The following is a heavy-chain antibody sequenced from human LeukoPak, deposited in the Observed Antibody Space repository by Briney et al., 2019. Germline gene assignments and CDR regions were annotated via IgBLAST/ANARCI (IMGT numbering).Heavy chain of an antibody. CDR2: ISYDGSNK. Sequence: GGSLRLSCAASGFTFSSYAMHWVSQAPGKGLEWVAVISYDGSNKYYADSVKGRFTISRDNAKNSLYLQMNSLRAEDTAVYYCARGTQGFDYWGQGTLVTVSS. D-gene: IGHD3/OR15-3a*01. CDR3: ARGTQGFDY. V-gene: IGHV3-30*04. J-gene: IGHJ4*02. CDR1: GFTFSSYA.